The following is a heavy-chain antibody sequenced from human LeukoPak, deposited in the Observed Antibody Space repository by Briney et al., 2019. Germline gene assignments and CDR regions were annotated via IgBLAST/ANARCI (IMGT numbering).Heavy chain of an antibody. J-gene: IGHJ4*02. Sequence: TGGSLRLSCAASGFTFSSSAMSWVRQAPGKVLEWVSAISSSGHSTYYADSVQGRFTISRDNSKNTLYLQMNSLRAEDTAVYYCAKGSTDVRPYYFDFWGQGALVIVSS. V-gene: IGHV3-23*01. CDR1: GFTFSSSA. CDR3: AKGSTDVRPYYFDF. D-gene: IGHD5/OR15-5a*01. CDR2: ISSSGHST.